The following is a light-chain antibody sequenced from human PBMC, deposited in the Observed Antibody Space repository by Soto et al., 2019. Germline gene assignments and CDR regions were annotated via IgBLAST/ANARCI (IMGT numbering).Light chain of an antibody. Sequence: DIQMTQSPSTLSASVGDRVTITCRASQSISSWLAWYQQKPGKAPTLLIYKASSLEIGVPARFSGSGSGTEFTLTISSLEPDDFATYYCQQYNSYRWTFGQGTKVEIK. V-gene: IGKV1-5*03. CDR2: KAS. CDR3: QQYNSYRWT. J-gene: IGKJ1*01. CDR1: QSISSW.